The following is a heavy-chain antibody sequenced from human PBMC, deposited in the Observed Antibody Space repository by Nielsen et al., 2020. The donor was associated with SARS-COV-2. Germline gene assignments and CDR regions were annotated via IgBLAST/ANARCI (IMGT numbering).Heavy chain of an antibody. Sequence: ESLKISCAASGFTFGSYAMSWVRQAPGKGLEWVSVISGSGGSTYYADSVKGRFTISRDNSKNTLYLQMNSLRAEDTAVYYCAKGIAARPDYYYGMDVWGQGTTVTVSS. CDR1: GFTFGSYA. J-gene: IGHJ6*02. V-gene: IGHV3-23*01. D-gene: IGHD6-6*01. CDR3: AKGIAARPDYYYGMDV. CDR2: ISGSGGST.